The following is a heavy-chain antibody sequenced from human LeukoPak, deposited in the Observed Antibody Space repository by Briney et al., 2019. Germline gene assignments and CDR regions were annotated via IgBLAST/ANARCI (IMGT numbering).Heavy chain of an antibody. D-gene: IGHD3-22*01. CDR2: INHSGST. CDR1: GGSFSGYY. Sequence: SETLSLTCAVYGGSFSGYYWSWIRQPPGKGLEWIGEINHSGSTNYNPSLTSRVTISVDTSKNQFSLKLSSVTAADTAVYYCARGHSQLRLRYYYDSSGYYRNYYFDYWGQGTLVTVSS. V-gene: IGHV4-34*01. J-gene: IGHJ4*02. CDR3: ARGHSQLRLRYYYDSSGYYRNYYFDY.